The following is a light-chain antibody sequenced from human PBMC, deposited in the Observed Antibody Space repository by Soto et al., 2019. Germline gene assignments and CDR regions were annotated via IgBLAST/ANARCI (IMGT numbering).Light chain of an antibody. CDR2: DAS. J-gene: IGKJ4*01. CDR3: QQYNSYSLT. Sequence: DIQMTQSPSTLSASVGDRVTITCRASQSISSWLAWYQQKPGKAPKLLIYDASSLKSGGPSRFSGSGSGTEFTRTISSLQSDDFTTYYCQQYNSYSLTFGGGTKVEIK. V-gene: IGKV1-5*01. CDR1: QSISSW.